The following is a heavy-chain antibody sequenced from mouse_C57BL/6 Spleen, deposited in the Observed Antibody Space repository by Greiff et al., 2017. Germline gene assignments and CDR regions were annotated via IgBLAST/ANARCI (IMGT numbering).Heavy chain of an antibody. CDR1: GYSFTGYY. Sequence: VQLQQSGPELVKPGASVKISCKASGYSFTGYYMNWVKQSPEKSLEWIGEINPSTGGTTYNQKFKAKATLTVDKSSSTAYMQLKSLTSEDSAVYYCASLTAQAWFAYWGQGTLVTVSA. J-gene: IGHJ3*01. CDR3: ASLTAQAWFAY. V-gene: IGHV1-42*01. CDR2: INPSTGGT. D-gene: IGHD3-2*02.